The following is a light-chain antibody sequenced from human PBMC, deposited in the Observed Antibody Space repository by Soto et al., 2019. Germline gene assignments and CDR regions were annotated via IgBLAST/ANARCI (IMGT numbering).Light chain of an antibody. CDR1: QSVRSNC. J-gene: IGKJ1*01. Sequence: EIVLTQAPGTLSLSPGERATLSCRASQSVRSNCLAWYQHKPGQAPRLLIYGTSSRATGIPDRFSGSGSGTDFTLTISRLEPEDFAVYYCQQYHSSPRTCGQGTKGDIK. V-gene: IGKV3-20*01. CDR2: GTS. CDR3: QQYHSSPRT.